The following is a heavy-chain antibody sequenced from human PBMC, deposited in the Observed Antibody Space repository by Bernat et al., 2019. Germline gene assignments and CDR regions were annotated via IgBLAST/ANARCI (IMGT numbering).Heavy chain of an antibody. Sequence: EVQLVESGGGLVKPGGSLRLSCAASGFTFSSYSMNWVRQAPGNGLEWVSSISSSSSYIYYADSVKGRFSISRDNAKNSLYLQMNSLRAEDTAVYYCARDRNDLTYDYGDYHDYWGQGTLVTVSS. D-gene: IGHD4-17*01. CDR1: GFTFSSYS. CDR2: ISSSSSYI. V-gene: IGHV3-21*01. CDR3: ARDRNDLTYDYGDYHDY. J-gene: IGHJ4*02.